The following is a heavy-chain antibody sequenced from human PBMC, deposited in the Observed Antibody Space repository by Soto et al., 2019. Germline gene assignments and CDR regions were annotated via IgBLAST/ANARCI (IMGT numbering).Heavy chain of an antibody. V-gene: IGHV3-15*01. CDR1: GFTFSNAW. D-gene: IGHD2-15*01. J-gene: IGHJ3*02. CDR2: IKSKTDGGTT. Sequence: EVQLVESGGGLVKPGGSLRLSCAASGFTFSNAWMSWVRQAPGKGLEWVGRIKSKTDGGTTDYAAPVKGRFTISRDDPNNTLYMQKNSLTADNTAVYYCPTDTDCSGGSCYLDAFDIWGPGTMVTVSS. CDR3: PTDTDCSGGSCYLDAFDI.